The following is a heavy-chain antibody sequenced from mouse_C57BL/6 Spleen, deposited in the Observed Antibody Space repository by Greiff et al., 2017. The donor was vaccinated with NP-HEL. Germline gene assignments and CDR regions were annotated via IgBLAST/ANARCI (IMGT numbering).Heavy chain of an antibody. CDR2: IYPSDSET. V-gene: IGHV1-61*01. CDR1: GYTFTSYW. Sequence: VQLQQPGAELVRPGSSVKLSCKASGYTFTSYWMDWVKQRPGQGLEWIGNIYPSDSETHYNQKFKDKATLTVDKSSSTAYMQLSSLTSEDSAVYYCARDAAGGYFDVWGTGTTVTVSS. J-gene: IGHJ1*03. CDR3: ARDAAGGYFDV. D-gene: IGHD6-1*01.